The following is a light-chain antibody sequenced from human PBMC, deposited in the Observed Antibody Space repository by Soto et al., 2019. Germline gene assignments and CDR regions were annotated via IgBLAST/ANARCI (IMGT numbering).Light chain of an antibody. J-gene: IGKJ2*01. CDR2: DAS. Sequence: EIVLTQSPATLSLSPGERATLSCRASQGVSSYLAWYQQKPGQAPRLLIYDASNRATGIPARFSGSGSGTDFTLTISSLETEDFAVYYCQQRSNWPPYTFGQGTKLEIK. CDR3: QQRSNWPPYT. V-gene: IGKV3-11*01. CDR1: QGVSSY.